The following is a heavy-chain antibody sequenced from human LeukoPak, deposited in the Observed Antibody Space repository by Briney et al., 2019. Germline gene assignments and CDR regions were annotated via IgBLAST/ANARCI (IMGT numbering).Heavy chain of an antibody. V-gene: IGHV4-61*02. Sequence: PSETLSLTCTVSGGSISSGSFYWSWIRQPAGTGLEWIGRISTSGSTNYNPSLKSRVTISVDTSKNQFSLKLSSVTAADTAVYYCAREGSSGWYWFDPWGQGILVTVSS. D-gene: IGHD6-19*01. CDR3: AREGSSGWYWFDP. CDR1: GGSISSGSFY. CDR2: ISTSGST. J-gene: IGHJ5*02.